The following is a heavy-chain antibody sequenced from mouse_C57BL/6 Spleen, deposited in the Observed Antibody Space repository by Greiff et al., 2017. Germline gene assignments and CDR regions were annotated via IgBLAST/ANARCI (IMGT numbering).Heavy chain of an antibody. J-gene: IGHJ2*01. Sequence: VQLQQSGAELVRPGSSVKLSCKASGYTFTSYWMQWVKQRPVQGLEWIGKIVPADSDTNYNQKFKGKATFTEDTSSNTAYMQLSSLTSEDSAIYYCARGLSGAFAYWGQGTTVTVSS. CDR3: ARGLSGAFAY. CDR2: IVPADSDT. V-gene: IGHV1-52*01. CDR1: GYTFTSYW.